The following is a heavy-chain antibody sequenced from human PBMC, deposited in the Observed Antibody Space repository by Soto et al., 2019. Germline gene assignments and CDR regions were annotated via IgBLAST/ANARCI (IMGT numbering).Heavy chain of an antibody. CDR2: IIPIFGTA. CDR1: GGTFSSYA. J-gene: IGHJ6*02. CDR3: ARDLGTLRRGDYYYGMDV. D-gene: IGHD3-10*01. Sequence: QVQLVQSGAEVKKPGSSVKVSCKASGGTFSSYAISWVRQAPGQGLEWMGGIIPIFGTANYAQKFQGRVKNTADESTSTAYMELSSLRSEDTAVYYCARDLGTLRRGDYYYGMDVWGQGTTVTVSS. V-gene: IGHV1-69*01.